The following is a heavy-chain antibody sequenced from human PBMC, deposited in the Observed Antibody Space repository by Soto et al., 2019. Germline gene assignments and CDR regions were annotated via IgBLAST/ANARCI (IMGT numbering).Heavy chain of an antibody. CDR2: IKPDGSEK. J-gene: IGHJ4*02. CDR1: GVTVRNYW. D-gene: IGHD4-4*01. CDR3: VRGFDYSFDY. V-gene: IGHV3-7*03. Sequence: GGSLRLACAASGVTVRNYWMTWVRQAQGKGLEWVANIKPDGSEKYYVVSVRGRFTFSRDNAENSVYLQMNSLRAEDTAVYYCVRGFDYSFDYWGPGTLVTVSS.